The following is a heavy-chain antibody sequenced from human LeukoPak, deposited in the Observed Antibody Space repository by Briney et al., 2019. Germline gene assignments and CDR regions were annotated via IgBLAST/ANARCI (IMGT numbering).Heavy chain of an antibody. CDR2: IYHSGST. CDR1: GYSISSGYY. CDR3: ARGYNWNDGVAYY. D-gene: IGHD1-1*01. J-gene: IGHJ4*02. V-gene: IGHV4-38-2*02. Sequence: SETLSLTCTVSGYSISSGYYWGWIRQPPGKGLEWIGSIYHSGSTYYNPSLKSRVTISVDTSKNQFSLKLSSVTAADTAVYYCARGYNWNDGVAYYWGQGTLVTVSS.